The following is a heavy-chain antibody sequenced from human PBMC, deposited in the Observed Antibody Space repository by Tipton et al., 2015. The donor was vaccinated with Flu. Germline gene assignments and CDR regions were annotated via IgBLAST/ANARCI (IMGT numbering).Heavy chain of an antibody. D-gene: IGHD1-26*01. V-gene: IGHV3-21*01. CDR1: GFTFSSYS. J-gene: IGHJ3*02. CDR3: ARSRVGATHDALDI. Sequence: SLRLSCAASGFTFSSYSMNWVRQAPGKGLEWVSSISSSSSYIYYADSLKGRFTISRDNAKNSLYLQMNSLRAEDTAVYYCARSRVGATHDALDIWGQGTMVTVSS. CDR2: ISSSSSYI.